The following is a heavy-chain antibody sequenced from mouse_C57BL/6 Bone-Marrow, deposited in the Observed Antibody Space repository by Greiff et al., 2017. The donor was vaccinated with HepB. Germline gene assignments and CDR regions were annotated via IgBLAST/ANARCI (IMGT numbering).Heavy chain of an antibody. D-gene: IGHD2-4*01. J-gene: IGHJ3*01. CDR2: IYPKDGST. CDR3: ARRGYDYGAWFAY. CDR1: GYTFTSYD. Sequence: QVQLQQSGPELVKPGASVKLSCKASGYTFTSYDINWVKQRPGQGLEWIGWIYPKDGSTKYNEKFKGKATLTVDTSSSTAYMELHSLTSEDSAVYFCARRGYDYGAWFAYWGQGTLVTVSA. V-gene: IGHV1-85*01.